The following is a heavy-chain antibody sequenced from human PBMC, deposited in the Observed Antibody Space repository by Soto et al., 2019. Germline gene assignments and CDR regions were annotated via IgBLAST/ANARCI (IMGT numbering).Heavy chain of an antibody. D-gene: IGHD6-6*01. Sequence: PVGSLRLSCAASGFTFSTYGMHWVLQAPGKGLEWLAVISNNGINKYYADSVKGRFTISSDNSKATLFLQKNSLRGEDTAIYYCARVIRADSTSSNFYYYSGLDVWGQGTTVTVSS. CDR2: ISNNGINK. CDR3: ARVIRADSTSSNFYYYSGLDV. CDR1: GFTFSTYG. J-gene: IGHJ6*02. V-gene: IGHV3-30*03.